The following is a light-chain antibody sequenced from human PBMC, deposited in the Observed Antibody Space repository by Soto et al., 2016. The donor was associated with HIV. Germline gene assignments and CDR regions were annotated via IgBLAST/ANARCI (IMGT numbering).Light chain of an antibody. Sequence: SYELTQPSSVSVSPGQTATITCSGDVLAKKYARWFQQKPGQAPMLVIYKDTERPSGIPERFSGSSSGTTVTLTISGAQVDDEADCYCYSATDNGYVFGTGTKVTV. CDR3: YSATDNGYV. J-gene: IGLJ1*01. CDR1: VLAKKY. CDR2: KDT. V-gene: IGLV3-27*01.